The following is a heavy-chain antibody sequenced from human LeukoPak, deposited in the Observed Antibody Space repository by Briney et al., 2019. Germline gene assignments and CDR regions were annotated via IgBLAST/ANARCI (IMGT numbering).Heavy chain of an antibody. CDR2: IYHSGST. J-gene: IGHJ6*02. CDR1: GGSISSGGYS. CDR3: AGDSSGHYKAYYYYGMDV. V-gene: IGHV4-30-2*01. D-gene: IGHD3-22*01. Sequence: SETLPLTCAVSGGSISSGGYSWSWIRQPPGKGLEWIGYIYHSGSTYYNPSLKSRVTISVDRSKNQFSLKLSSVTAADTAVYYCAGDSSGHYKAYYYYGMDVWGQGTTVTVSS.